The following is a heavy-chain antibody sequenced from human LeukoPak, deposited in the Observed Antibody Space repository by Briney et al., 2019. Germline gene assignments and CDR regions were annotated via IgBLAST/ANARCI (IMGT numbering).Heavy chain of an antibody. CDR2: IYSDGGT. CDR1: GLTVXSXX. Sequence: GGSLRLSXAASGLTVXSXXXXXXRQAPGXXXEWVSVIYSDGGTYYXDSVKDRFTIXRXXSKNTLYLQMNSLRAEDTALYYCARESSWSFDYWGQGTLVTVSS. CDR3: ARESSWSFDY. V-gene: IGHV3-66*01. J-gene: IGHJ4*02. D-gene: IGHD6-13*01.